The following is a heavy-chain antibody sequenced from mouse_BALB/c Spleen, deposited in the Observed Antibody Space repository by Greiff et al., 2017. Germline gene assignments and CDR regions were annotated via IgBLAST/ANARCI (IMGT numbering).Heavy chain of an antibody. CDR1: GFTFSSYG. D-gene: IGHD2-14*01. Sequence: EVQGVESGGGLVQPGGSLKLSCAASGFTFSSYGMSWVRQTPDKRLELVATINSNGGSTYYPDSVKGRFTISRDNAKNTLYLQMSSLKSEDTAMYYCARNRYDGDYYAMDYWGQGTSVTVSS. CDR2: INSNGGST. V-gene: IGHV5-6-3*01. CDR3: ARNRYDGDYYAMDY. J-gene: IGHJ4*01.